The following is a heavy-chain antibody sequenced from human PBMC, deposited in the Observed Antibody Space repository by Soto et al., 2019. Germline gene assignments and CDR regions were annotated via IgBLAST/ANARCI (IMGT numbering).Heavy chain of an antibody. CDR1: GFTVSSGY. CDR3: AHRPSGWYLFDY. J-gene: IGHJ4*02. Sequence: PGGSLRLSCAASGFTVSSGYMSWVRQAPGMGLEWVSVILSGGDTYYADSVKGRFTVSRDNSQNTVYLQMNSLRGEDTATYYCAHRPSGWYLFDYWGQGTLVTVSS. D-gene: IGHD6-19*01. CDR2: ILSGGDT. V-gene: IGHV3-53*01.